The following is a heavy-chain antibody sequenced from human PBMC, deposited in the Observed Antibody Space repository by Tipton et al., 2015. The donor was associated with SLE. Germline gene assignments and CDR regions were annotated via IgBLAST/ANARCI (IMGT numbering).Heavy chain of an antibody. J-gene: IGHJ4*02. CDR3: ARGSGGRALDY. CDR1: GGSFNTYY. V-gene: IGHV4-34*01. CDR2: INRSGST. Sequence: TLSLTCAVYGGSFNTYYWSWIRQPPGKGLEWIGEINRSGSTNYDPSLKSRVTISVDTSKNQFSLKLSSMTAADTAVYYCARGSGGRALDYWGQGTLVTVSS. D-gene: IGHD2-15*01.